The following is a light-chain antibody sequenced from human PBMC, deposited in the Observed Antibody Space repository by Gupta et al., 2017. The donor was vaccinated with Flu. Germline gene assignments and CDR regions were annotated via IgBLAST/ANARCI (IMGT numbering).Light chain of an antibody. CDR1: QPITSTS. Sequence: EIVLTQSPVSVSLSRGETATLSCRASQPITSTSLAWFHQRPGQPPRLLIHGASARATGIPDRFRGSGSNRDFTLTITSLEAEDSGVYYCQQYGRSTRTFGRGSKVEIK. CDR3: QQYGRSTRT. J-gene: IGKJ4*01. CDR2: GAS. V-gene: IGKV3-20*01.